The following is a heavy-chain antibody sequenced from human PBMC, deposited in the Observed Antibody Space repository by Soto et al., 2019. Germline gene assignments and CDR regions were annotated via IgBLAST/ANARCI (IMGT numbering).Heavy chain of an antibody. D-gene: IGHD3-9*01. J-gene: IGHJ4*03. Sequence: GASVKVSCKASGDTLTQRSLHWVRQAPGQALEWMGWISPVNGFTNYGQRFQDRVTITRDLSVRTAYMELSSLRSEDTAIYYCVRSFDSQFTLHLWGQGTLVTVSS. V-gene: IGHV1-45*02. CDR2: ISPVNGFT. CDR3: VRSFDSQFTLHL. CDR1: GDTLTQRS.